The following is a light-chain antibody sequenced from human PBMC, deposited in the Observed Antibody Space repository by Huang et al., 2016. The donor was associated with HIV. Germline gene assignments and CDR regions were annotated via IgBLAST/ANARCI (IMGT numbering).Light chain of an antibody. J-gene: IGKJ4*01. Sequence: EIMLTQSPATLSLSPGERATLSCRASQSVSTYLAWYQQKPGQSPRLLIYETSKRATGIPARFSGSGSETDFTLTISSLEPEDFAVYYCQQRTNWPPGLTFGGGTKVEIK. CDR3: QQRTNWPPGLT. CDR2: ETS. V-gene: IGKV3-11*01. CDR1: QSVSTY.